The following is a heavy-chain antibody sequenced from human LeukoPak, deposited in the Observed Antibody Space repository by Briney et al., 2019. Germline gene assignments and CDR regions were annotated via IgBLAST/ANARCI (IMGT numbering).Heavy chain of an antibody. CDR3: SRESGAFCPFGY. CDR2: ISLGGQT. CDR1: GGSIRSTNW. V-gene: IGHV4/OR15-8*02. Sequence: PSETLSLTCGVSGGSIRSTNWWSWVRQPPGQGLEWIGEISLGGQTNFNPSLNGRVTMSLDESRNQLSLKRTSVTAADTAIYYCSRESGAFCPFGYWGQGTLVIVPP. D-gene: IGHD1-26*01. J-gene: IGHJ4*02.